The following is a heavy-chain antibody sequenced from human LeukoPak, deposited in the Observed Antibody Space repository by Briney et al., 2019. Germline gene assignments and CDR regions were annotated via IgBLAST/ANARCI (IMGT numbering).Heavy chain of an antibody. J-gene: IGHJ5*02. Sequence: GGSLRLSCAASGFTVSSNYMSWVRQAPGKGLEWVSYISSSGSTIYYADSVKGRFTISRDNAKNSLYLQMNSLRAEDTAVYYCARGEPVVVITTWFDPWGQGTLVTVSS. CDR3: ARGEPVVVITTWFDP. CDR1: GFTVSSNY. V-gene: IGHV3-11*04. CDR2: ISSSGSTI. D-gene: IGHD3-22*01.